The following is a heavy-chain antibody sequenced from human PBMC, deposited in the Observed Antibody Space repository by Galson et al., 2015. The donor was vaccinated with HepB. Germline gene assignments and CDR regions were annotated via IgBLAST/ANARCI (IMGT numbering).Heavy chain of an antibody. CDR3: AKDLRPAALHYYYYMAV. CDR2: ISYDGSNK. Sequence: SLRLSCAASGFTFSSYGMHWVRQAPGKGLEWVAVISYDGSNKYYADSVKGRFTISRDNSKNTLFLQMNSLRAEDTAVYYCAKDLRPAALHYYYYMAVWGKGTTVTVSS. CDR1: GFTFSSYG. D-gene: IGHD2-2*02. V-gene: IGHV3-30*18. J-gene: IGHJ6*03.